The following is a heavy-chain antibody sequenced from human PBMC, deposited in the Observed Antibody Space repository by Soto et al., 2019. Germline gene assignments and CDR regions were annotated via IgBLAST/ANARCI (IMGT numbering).Heavy chain of an antibody. CDR2: MYVTGTT. J-gene: IGHJ4*02. Sequence: SETLSRTCPISDDSISSYFWSWIRHPAGKGLEWIGRMYVTGTTSYNPSLKSRVTMSVDTSKNRFSLRLSSVTAADTAVYYCARDGEYSSGWFIFDHWGQGALVTVSS. CDR3: ARDGEYSSGWFIFDH. D-gene: IGHD6-19*01. V-gene: IGHV4-4*07. CDR1: DDSISSYF.